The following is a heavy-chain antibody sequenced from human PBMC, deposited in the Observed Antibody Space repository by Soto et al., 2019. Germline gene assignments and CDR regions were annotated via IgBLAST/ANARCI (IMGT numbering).Heavy chain of an antibody. V-gene: IGHV3-13*01. CDR2: IGTLSDT. Sequence: LRLSCAGSGFTFSTFDIHWVRQAPGKGLEWVSGIGTLSDTFYAASVQGRFTISRQNAKNSVYLQMNSLRAGDTAFYYCARGRSFSYDSTPPPMFDPWGQGTLVTVSS. CDR3: ARGRSFSYDSTPPPMFDP. D-gene: IGHD3-10*01. CDR1: GFTFSTFD. J-gene: IGHJ5*02.